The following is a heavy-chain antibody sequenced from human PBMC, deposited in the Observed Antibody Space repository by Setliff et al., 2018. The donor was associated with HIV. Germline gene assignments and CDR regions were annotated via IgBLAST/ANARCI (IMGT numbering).Heavy chain of an antibody. CDR2: IYHSGST. J-gene: IGHJ5*02. CDR3: ASRVYYYDSSGYLREEGFDP. CDR1: GGSISSSNYY. D-gene: IGHD3-22*01. V-gene: IGHV4-39*01. Sequence: SETLSLTCTVSGGSISSSNYYWGWIRQPPGKGLEYIGCIYHSGSTYYNPSLKSRVTISVDTSKNQFSLKLNSVTAADTAVYYCASRVYYYDSSGYLREEGFDPWGQGTLVTVSS.